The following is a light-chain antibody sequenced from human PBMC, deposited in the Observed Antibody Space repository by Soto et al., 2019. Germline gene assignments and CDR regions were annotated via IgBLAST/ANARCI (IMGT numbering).Light chain of an antibody. CDR1: TSDIGTYNY. CDR3: SSYGGSNNYVL. CDR2: EVS. J-gene: IGLJ2*01. V-gene: IGLV2-14*01. Sequence: QSALTQPASVSGSPGQSITISCSGATSDIGTYNYVSWYQHHPGKVPKVIIYEVSNRPSGVSNRFSGSKSGNTASLTISGLQAEDEADYYCSSYGGSNNYVLFGGGTKLTVL.